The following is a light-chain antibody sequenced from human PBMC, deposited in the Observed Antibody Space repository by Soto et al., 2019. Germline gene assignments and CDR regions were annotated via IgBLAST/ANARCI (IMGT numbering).Light chain of an antibody. CDR1: QSVSSN. J-gene: IGKJ1*01. CDR2: GAS. V-gene: IGKV3-15*01. Sequence: IVMTQSPATLSVSPGERATLSCRASQSVSSNLAWYQQKPGQAPRLLISGASTRATGIPARFSGSGSGTEFTLTISSLQSEDFAIYYCQHYNNWPQTFGLGTKVEIK. CDR3: QHYNNWPQT.